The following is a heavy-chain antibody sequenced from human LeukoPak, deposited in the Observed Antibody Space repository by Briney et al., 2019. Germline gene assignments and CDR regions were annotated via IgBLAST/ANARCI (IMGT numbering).Heavy chain of an antibody. CDR1: GFTLSSYW. CDR3: ARVDIGGWYWLDP. D-gene: IGHD6-19*01. Sequence: GGSLRLSCAASGFTLSSYWMHWVRQAPGKGLVWVSRINPDGSSTSYADSVKGRLTISRDNAKNTLYLQMNSLRVEDTAVYYCARVDIGGWYWLDPWGQGTQVTVSS. CDR2: INPDGSST. J-gene: IGHJ5*02. V-gene: IGHV3-74*01.